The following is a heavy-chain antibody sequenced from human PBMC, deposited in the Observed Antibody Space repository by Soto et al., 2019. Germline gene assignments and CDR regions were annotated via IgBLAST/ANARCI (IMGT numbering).Heavy chain of an antibody. CDR2: IYYSGTT. CDR1: GASISSGGYY. J-gene: IGHJ4*02. D-gene: IGHD5-12*01. CDR3: ASGGWLQLQLDY. V-gene: IGHV4-31*03. Sequence: QVQLQESGPGLVRPSQTLSLTCTVSGASISSGGYYWSWIRQHPGKGLEWIGYIYYSGTTDYNPSLKRRXXIXVXXSKNQFSLKLSSVTAADTAVYYCASGGWLQLQLDYWGQGTLVTVSS.